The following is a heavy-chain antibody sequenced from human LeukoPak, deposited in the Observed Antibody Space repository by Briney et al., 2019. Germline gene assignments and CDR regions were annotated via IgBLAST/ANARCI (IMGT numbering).Heavy chain of an antibody. D-gene: IGHD3-22*01. V-gene: IGHV1-18*01. CDR2: ISAYNGNT. CDR3: ARDGGYDSSGYSLPGVL. CDR1: GYTFTSYG. Sequence: GASVTVSCTASGYTFTSYGISWVRQAPGQGLEWMGWISAYNGNTNYAQKLQGRVTMTTDTSTSTAYMELRSLRSDDTAVYYCARDGGYDSSGYSLPGVLWGQGTLVTVSS. J-gene: IGHJ4*02.